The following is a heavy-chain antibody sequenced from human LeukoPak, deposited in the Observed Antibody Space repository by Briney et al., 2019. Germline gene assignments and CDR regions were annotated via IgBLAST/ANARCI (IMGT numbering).Heavy chain of an antibody. CDR1: GFTFSSYE. CDR2: ISSSGSTI. CDR3: ARDFAGYSSGWLSDY. J-gene: IGHJ4*02. V-gene: IGHV3-48*03. Sequence: GGSLRLSCAASGFTFSSYEMNWVRQAPGKGLEWVSYISSSGSTIYYADSVKGRFTISRDNAKNSPYLQMNSLRAEDTAVYYCARDFAGYSSGWLSDYWGQGTLVTVSS. D-gene: IGHD6-19*01.